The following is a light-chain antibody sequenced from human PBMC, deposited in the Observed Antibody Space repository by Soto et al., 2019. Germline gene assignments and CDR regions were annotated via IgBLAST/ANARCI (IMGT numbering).Light chain of an antibody. CDR1: SSDFGGYKY. J-gene: IGLJ1*01. CDR3: SSYTSSTTLV. CDR2: DVT. V-gene: IGLV2-14*01. Sequence: QSALTQPASVSGSPGQSITISCAGTSSDFGGYKYVSWYQQHPGKAPKLLIYDVTDRPSGVSNRFSGSMSGNTASLTISGLQAADEADYYCSSYTSSTTLVFGTGTKVTVL.